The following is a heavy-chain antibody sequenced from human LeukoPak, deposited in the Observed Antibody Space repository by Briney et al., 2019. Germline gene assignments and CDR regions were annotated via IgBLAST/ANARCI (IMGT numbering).Heavy chain of an antibody. CDR1: GYTFTGYY. CDR3: ARARCDFPTSYYYGMDV. CDR2: INPNSGGT. Sequence: ASVKVSCKASGYTFTGYYMHWVRQAPGQGLEWMGWINPNSGGTNYAQKFQGRVTMTRDTSISTAYMELSRLRSDDTAVYYCARARCDFPTSYYYGMDVWGQGTTVTVSS. D-gene: IGHD3-3*01. J-gene: IGHJ6*02. V-gene: IGHV1-2*02.